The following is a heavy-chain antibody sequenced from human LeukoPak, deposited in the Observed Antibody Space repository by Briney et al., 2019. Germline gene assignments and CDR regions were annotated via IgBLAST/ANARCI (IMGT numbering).Heavy chain of an antibody. J-gene: IGHJ4*02. CDR1: GFTFSNYD. D-gene: IGHD3-10*01. CDR3: AKARVVRGVLDY. CDR2: ISNDGSDK. Sequence: GRSLRLSCAASGFTFSNYDMHWVRQAPGKGLEWVAIISNDGSDKYYTDSVKGRFTISRDNSKNTLYLQMNSLRAEDTAVYYCAKARVVRGVLDYWGQGALVTVSS. V-gene: IGHV3-30*18.